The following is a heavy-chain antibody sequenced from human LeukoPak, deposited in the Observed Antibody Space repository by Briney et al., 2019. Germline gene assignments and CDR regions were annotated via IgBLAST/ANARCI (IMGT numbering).Heavy chain of an antibody. Sequence: AGGSLRLSCAASGFTFSSYSMNWVRQAPGKGLEWVSSISSSSSYIYYADSVKGRFTISRDNANNSLYLQMNSLRAEDTAVYYCARDSGYSYGAFDPWGQGTLVTVSS. CDR1: GFTFSSYS. J-gene: IGHJ5*02. D-gene: IGHD5-18*01. CDR3: ARDSGYSYGAFDP. V-gene: IGHV3-21*01. CDR2: ISSSSSYI.